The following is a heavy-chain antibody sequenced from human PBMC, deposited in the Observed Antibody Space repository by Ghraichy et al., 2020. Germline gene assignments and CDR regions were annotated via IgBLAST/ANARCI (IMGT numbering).Heavy chain of an antibody. D-gene: IGHD3-22*01. CDR1: GFTFGDYA. CDR3: TRAAYSDSSGYYDDY. CDR2: IRSKAYGGTT. V-gene: IGHV3-49*03. J-gene: IGHJ4*02. Sequence: GGSLRLSCTASGFTFGDYAMSWFRQAPGKGLEWVGFIRSKAYGGTTEYAASVKGRFTISRDDSKSIAYLQMNSLQTEDTALYYCTRAAYSDSSGYYDDYWGQGTLVTVSS.